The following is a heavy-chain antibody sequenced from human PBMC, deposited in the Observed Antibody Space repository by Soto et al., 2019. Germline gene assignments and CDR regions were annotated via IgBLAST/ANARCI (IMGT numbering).Heavy chain of an antibody. J-gene: IGHJ6*02. CDR1: GYTFTSYD. CDR2: MNPNSGNT. D-gene: IGHD3-3*01. V-gene: IGHV1-8*01. Sequence: ASVKVSCKASGYTFTSYDINWVRQATGQGLEWMGWMNPNSGNTGYAQKFQGRVTMTRNTSISTAYMELSSPRSEDTAVYYCARGREDQYYDFWSGTSYGMDVWGQGTTVTVSS. CDR3: ARGREDQYYDFWSGTSYGMDV.